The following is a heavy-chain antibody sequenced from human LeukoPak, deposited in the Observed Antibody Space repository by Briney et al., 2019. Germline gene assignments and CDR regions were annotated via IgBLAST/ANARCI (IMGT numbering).Heavy chain of an antibody. CDR2: IKQDGSEK. V-gene: IGHV3-7*04. Sequence: GGSLRLSCVASGFTFTTYWMTWFRQAPGKGLEWVANIKQDGSEKYYVDSVKGRFTISRDNAKNSLYLQMNSLRAEDTAVYYCTRDGGSWFNFDYWGQGTLVTVSS. CDR1: GFTFTTYW. D-gene: IGHD6-13*01. J-gene: IGHJ4*02. CDR3: TRDGGSWFNFDY.